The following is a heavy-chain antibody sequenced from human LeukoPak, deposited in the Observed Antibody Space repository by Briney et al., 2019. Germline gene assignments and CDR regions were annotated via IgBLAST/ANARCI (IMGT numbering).Heavy chain of an antibody. CDR1: GGSISSCDYY. J-gene: IGHJ4*02. V-gene: IGHV4-30-4*01. Sequence: PSETLSLTCTVSGGSISSCDYYWSWIRQPPGKGLEWLGYIYYSGSTYYNPSLKSRVTISVDTSKNQFSLKLSSVTAADTAVYYCAGSVMVRGANGFDYWGQGTLVSVSS. D-gene: IGHD3-10*01. CDR3: AGSVMVRGANGFDY. CDR2: IYYSGST.